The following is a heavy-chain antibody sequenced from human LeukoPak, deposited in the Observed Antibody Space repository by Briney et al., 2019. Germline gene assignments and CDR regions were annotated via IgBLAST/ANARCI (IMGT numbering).Heavy chain of an antibody. V-gene: IGHV4-34*01. J-gene: IGHJ4*02. CDR3: ANWYYYGSGNSPRRGPPFDY. Sequence: SETLSLTCAVYGGSFTGYYWSWIRQPPGKGLEWIGEINQSGRTNYNPSLKSRVTISADTSKNQFSLKLSSVIAADTAVYYRANWYYYGSGNSPRRGPPFDYWGQGTLVTVSS. CDR2: INQSGRT. D-gene: IGHD3-10*01. CDR1: GGSFTGYY.